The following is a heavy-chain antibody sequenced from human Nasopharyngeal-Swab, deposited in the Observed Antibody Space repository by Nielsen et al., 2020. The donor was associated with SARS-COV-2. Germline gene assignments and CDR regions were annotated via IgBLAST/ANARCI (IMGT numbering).Heavy chain of an antibody. CDR1: GFTFSIYW. Sequence: GGSLRLSCAASGFTFSIYWMSWVRQAPGKGPEWISNIRVSSSGTYYADSVQGRFSISRDDAKNVLYLQMNSLSAEDTAVYYCARDNFWAFDIWGQGTMVTVSS. D-gene: IGHD3-3*01. V-gene: IGHV3-48*01. CDR3: ARDNFWAFDI. CDR2: IRVSSSGT. J-gene: IGHJ3*02.